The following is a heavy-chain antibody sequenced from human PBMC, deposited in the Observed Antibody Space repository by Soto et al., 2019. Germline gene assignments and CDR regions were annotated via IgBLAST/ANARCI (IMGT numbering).Heavy chain of an antibody. D-gene: IGHD6-19*01. V-gene: IGHV1-2*04. Sequence: ASVKVSCKASGYTFTGYYMHWVRQAPGQGLEWMGWINPNSGGTNYAQKFQGWVTMTRDTSISTAYMELSRLRSDDTAVYYCARASYSSGWYRTALDYWGQGTLVTVSS. CDR2: INPNSGGT. J-gene: IGHJ4*02. CDR3: ARASYSSGWYRTALDY. CDR1: GYTFTGYY.